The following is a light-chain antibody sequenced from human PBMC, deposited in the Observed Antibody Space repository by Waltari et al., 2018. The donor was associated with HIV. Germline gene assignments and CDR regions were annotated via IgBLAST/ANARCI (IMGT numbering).Light chain of an antibody. CDR3: SSYGGSNNVV. J-gene: IGLJ2*01. V-gene: IGLV2-8*01. CDR1: SSDVWGYNY. Sequence: QSALTQPPSASGSPGQSVPIACTVTSSDVWGYNYVSWYQQHPGKAPKLMIYGVNKRPSGVPDRFSGSKSGNTASLTVSGLQGEDEAEYYCSSYGGSNNVVFGGGTKLTVL. CDR2: GVN.